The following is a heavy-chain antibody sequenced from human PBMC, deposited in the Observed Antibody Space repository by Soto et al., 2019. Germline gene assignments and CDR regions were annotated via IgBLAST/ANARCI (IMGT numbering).Heavy chain of an antibody. CDR3: GRGRGYSNAWGSYYPGIDG. Sequence: SETLSLPCAIYGGSFSTYYWTWTRQPPGEGLEWMRKIQHNGSTTYSPSLKRRLTISVDTSKNQFSLKLISVTAAYTAVYLGGRGRGYSNAWGSYYPGIDGWAQGTTVTASS. J-gene: IGHJ6*02. CDR2: IQHNGST. D-gene: IGHD6-19*01. CDR1: GGSFSTYY. V-gene: IGHV4-34*01.